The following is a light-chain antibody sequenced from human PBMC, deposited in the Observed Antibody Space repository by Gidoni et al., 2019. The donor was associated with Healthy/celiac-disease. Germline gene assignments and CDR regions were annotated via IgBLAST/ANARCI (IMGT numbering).Light chain of an antibody. CDR1: QSVSSSY. Sequence: EIVLTQSPGTLSLSPGERATLPFRASQSVSSSYLAWYQQKPEQAPRLLIYGASSRATGIPDRFSGSGSGTDFTLTISRLEPEDFAVYYCQQYGSSSFTFGPGTKVDIK. J-gene: IGKJ3*01. CDR3: QQYGSSSFT. CDR2: GAS. V-gene: IGKV3-20*01.